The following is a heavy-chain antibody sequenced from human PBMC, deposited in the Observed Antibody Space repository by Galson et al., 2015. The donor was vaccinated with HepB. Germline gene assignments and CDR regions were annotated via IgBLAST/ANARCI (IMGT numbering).Heavy chain of an antibody. CDR1: GGSISGNY. D-gene: IGHD1-7*01. Sequence: ETLSLTCTVSGGSISGNYWSWIRQPAGKGLEWEWIGRVYSSGRTDYNPSLENRVTLSVDTSKTQFSLKVNSVTAADTAVYYCAREKLSPPNWIDPWGQGTLVIVSS. V-gene: IGHV4-4*07. CDR3: AREKLSPPNWIDP. CDR2: VYSSGRT. J-gene: IGHJ5*02.